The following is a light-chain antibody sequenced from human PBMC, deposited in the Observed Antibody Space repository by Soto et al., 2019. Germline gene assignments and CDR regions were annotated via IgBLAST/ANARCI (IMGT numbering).Light chain of an antibody. CDR1: SSNIGAGHD. Sequence: QAVVTQPPSVSGAPGRRVTISCSGSSSNIGAGHDVHWYQQLPGTAPKLLIYGNINRPSGVPDRFSGSKSGTSASLAITGLQAEDEADYYCQSYDSSLGGRVFGGGTNLTVL. J-gene: IGLJ3*02. V-gene: IGLV1-40*01. CDR3: QSYDSSLGGRV. CDR2: GNI.